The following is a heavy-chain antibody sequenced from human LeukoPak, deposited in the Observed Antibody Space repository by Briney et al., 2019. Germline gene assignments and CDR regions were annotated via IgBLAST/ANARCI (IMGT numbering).Heavy chain of an antibody. Sequence: PGGSLRLSCAASGFTFSSYSMNWVRQAPGKGLEWVSSISSSSSYIYYADSVKGRFTLSRDNAKNSLYLQMNSLRAEDTAVYYCARWGYCSGGSCYSYTHYYMDVWGKGTTVTVSS. J-gene: IGHJ6*03. V-gene: IGHV3-21*01. CDR1: GFTFSSYS. CDR2: ISSSSSYI. CDR3: ARWGYCSGGSCYSYTHYYMDV. D-gene: IGHD2-15*01.